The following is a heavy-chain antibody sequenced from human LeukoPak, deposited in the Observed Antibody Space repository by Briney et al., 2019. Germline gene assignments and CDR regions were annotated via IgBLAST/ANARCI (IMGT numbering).Heavy chain of an antibody. V-gene: IGHV1-69*05. J-gene: IGHJ4*02. CDR3: AVSRADSSGYYSDY. CDR2: IIPIFDTA. CDR1: GGTFSSYA. Sequence: SVKVSCKASGGTFSSYAISWVRQAPGQGLEGGGRIIPIFDTANYAQKFQGRVTITTDESTSTAYMELSSLRSEDTAVYYCAVSRADSSGYYSDYWGQGTLVTVSS. D-gene: IGHD3-22*01.